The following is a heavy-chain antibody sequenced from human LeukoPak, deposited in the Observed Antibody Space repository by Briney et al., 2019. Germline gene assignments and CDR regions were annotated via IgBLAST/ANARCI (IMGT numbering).Heavy chain of an antibody. D-gene: IGHD1-14*01. CDR2: ARNKPNSCST. V-gene: IGHV3-72*01. CDR3: TRVLTTDRGRYTIEF. J-gene: IGHJ4*03. Sequence: GGSLSSSAEGAGFTFSDLNMDWVRPAPGMGLEGVGRGPARNKPNSCSTQYATSVSGRFTISRDDSKNTLYLQMSSLTTEDTAMDYCTRVLTTDRGRYTIEFWGQGVLVTVSS. CDR1: GFTFSDLN.